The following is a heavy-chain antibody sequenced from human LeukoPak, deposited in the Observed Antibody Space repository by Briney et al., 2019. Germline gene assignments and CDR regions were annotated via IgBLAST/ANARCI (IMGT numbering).Heavy chain of an antibody. CDR1: GGTFSSYA. J-gene: IGHJ4*02. V-gene: IGHV1-18*01. CDR2: ISPYNGNT. Sequence: GASVKVSCKASGGTFSSYAISWVRQAPGQGLEWMGWISPYNGNTNYLHKFQGRVTMTTDTSTSTAYMDLRSLRSDDTALYYCARGRDLLYWGPGTLVTVSS. CDR3: ARGRDLLY.